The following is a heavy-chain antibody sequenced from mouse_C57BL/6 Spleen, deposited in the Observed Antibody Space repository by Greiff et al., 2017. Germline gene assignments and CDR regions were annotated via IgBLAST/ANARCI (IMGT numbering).Heavy chain of an antibody. Sequence: EVKLVESGGGLVQPGGSMKLSCVASGFTFSNYWMNWVRQSPEKGLEWVAQIRLKSDNYATHYAESVKGRFTISRDDSKSSVYLQMNNLRAEDTGIYYCTGGSRIYYDYDEGYYAMDYWGQGTSVTVSS. J-gene: IGHJ4*01. CDR3: TGGSRIYYDYDEGYYAMDY. CDR1: GFTFSNYW. CDR2: IRLKSDNYAT. D-gene: IGHD2-4*01. V-gene: IGHV6-3*01.